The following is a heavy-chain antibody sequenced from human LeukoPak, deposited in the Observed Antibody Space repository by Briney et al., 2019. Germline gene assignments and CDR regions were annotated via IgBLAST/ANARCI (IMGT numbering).Heavy chain of an antibody. Sequence: PGGSLRLSCAVSGLTFSNAWMSWVRQAPGKGLEWVGRIKSTTVDGTPEYAAPVKGRFTISRDDSKNMVYLQMNSLKTEDTAVYYCTTGPGNSGYWGQGTLVTVSS. D-gene: IGHD4-23*01. CDR1: GLTFSNAW. CDR2: IKSTTVDGTP. V-gene: IGHV3-15*01. J-gene: IGHJ4*02. CDR3: TTGPGNSGY.